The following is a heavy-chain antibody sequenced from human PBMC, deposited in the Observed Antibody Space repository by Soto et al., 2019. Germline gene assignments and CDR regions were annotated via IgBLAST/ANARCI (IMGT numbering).Heavy chain of an antibody. CDR3: ARLVETYYYYGMDV. J-gene: IGHJ6*02. Sequence: PSETLSLTCSVYGGSISSYYWSWIRQPPGKGLEWIGYIYHSGSTNYNPSLKSRVTISVDTSKNQFSLKLSSVTAADTAVYYCARLVETYYYYGMDVWGQGTTVTVSS. V-gene: IGHV4-59*08. CDR1: GGSISSYY. CDR2: IYHSGST.